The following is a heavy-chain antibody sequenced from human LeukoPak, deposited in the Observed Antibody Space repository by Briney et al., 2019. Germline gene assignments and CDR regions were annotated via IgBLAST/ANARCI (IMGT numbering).Heavy chain of an antibody. V-gene: IGHV3-23*01. Sequence: QSGGSLTLFCAASGFTLCSLAMRCARPARGGGVECVSDISCSGGRTYYADSVTGRFPISRDHSKNTLYLQLNSLSAEDRVLFDWAKDSGEGSGWYKYFYYWGERAPGSVSS. D-gene: IGHD6-19*01. J-gene: IGHJ4*02. CDR3: AKDSGEGSGWYKYFYY. CDR1: GFTLCSLA. CDR2: ISCSGGRT.